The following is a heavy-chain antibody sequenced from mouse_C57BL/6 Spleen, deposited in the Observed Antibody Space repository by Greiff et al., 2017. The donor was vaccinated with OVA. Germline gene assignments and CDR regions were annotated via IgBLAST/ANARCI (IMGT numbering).Heavy chain of an antibody. J-gene: IGHJ1*03. CDR1: GYTFTDYN. Sequence: EVQLQQSGPELVKPGASVKLSCKASGYTFTDYNMHWVKQSHGKSLEWIGYINPNNGGTSYNQKFKGKATLTVNKSSSTAYMELRSLTSEESAGYYGARDYYGRSDVDDWYCDVWGTGTTVTVAA. D-gene: IGHD1-1*01. V-gene: IGHV1-22*01. CDR2: INPNNGGT. CDR3: ARDYYGRSDVDDWYCDV.